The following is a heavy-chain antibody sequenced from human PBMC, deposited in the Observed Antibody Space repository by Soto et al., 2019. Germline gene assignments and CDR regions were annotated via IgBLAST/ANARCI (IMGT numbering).Heavy chain of an antibody. V-gene: IGHV4-30-2*01. CDR2: IYHSGST. D-gene: IGHD3-10*01. CDR1: GGSISSGGYS. CDR3: AGKPTYYYGSGSYYNKRTNWFDP. Sequence: TSETLSLTCAVSGGSISSGGYSLSWIRQPPGKGLEWIGYIYHSGSTYYNPSLKSRVTISVDRSKNQFSLKLSSVTAADTAVYYCAGKPTYYYGSGSYYNKRTNWFDPWGQGTLVTVSS. J-gene: IGHJ5*02.